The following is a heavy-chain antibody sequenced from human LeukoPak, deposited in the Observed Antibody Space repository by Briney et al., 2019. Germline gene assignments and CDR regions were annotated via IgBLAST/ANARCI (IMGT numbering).Heavy chain of an antibody. V-gene: IGHV3-30-3*01. CDR1: GFTFSDDY. Sequence: GGSLRLSCAASGFTFSDDYMTWIRQAPGKGLEWVAVISYDGSNKYYADSVKGRFTISRDNSKNTLYLQMNSLRAEDTAVYYCAREQYSSSLDFDYWGQGTLVTVSS. CDR2: ISYDGSNK. CDR3: AREQYSSSLDFDY. D-gene: IGHD6-13*01. J-gene: IGHJ4*02.